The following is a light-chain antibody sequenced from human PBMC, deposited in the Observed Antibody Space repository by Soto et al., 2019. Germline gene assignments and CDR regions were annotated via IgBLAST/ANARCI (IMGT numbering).Light chain of an antibody. Sequence: DIVMDKLPATLSVSRRERLTFPFGASQSITTNLAWYQQKPGQAPRLLIYGASTRATGIPARFSGSGSGTEFTLTISSLQSADSAVYYCQQYKIWPLYTLGQGTKVDIK. CDR2: GAS. CDR1: QSITTN. CDR3: QQYKIWPLYT. J-gene: IGKJ2*01. V-gene: IGKV3-15*01.